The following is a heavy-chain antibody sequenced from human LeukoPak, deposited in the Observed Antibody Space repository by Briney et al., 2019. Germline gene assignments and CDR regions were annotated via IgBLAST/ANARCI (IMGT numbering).Heavy chain of an antibody. CDR3: ARDSPSKLSGFDY. CDR2: IYYTGST. D-gene: IGHD6-25*01. Sequence: SETLSLTCTVSGGSINNYYWSWIRQPPGKGLEWIGYIYYTGSTNYNPSLKSRVTISVDTSKSHFSLKMSTLTAADTAVYYCARDSPSKLSGFDYWGQGTLVTVSS. J-gene: IGHJ4*02. V-gene: IGHV4-59*01. CDR1: GGSINNYY.